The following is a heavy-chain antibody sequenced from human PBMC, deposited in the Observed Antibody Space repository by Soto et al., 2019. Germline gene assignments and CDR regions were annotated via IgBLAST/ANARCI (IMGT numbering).Heavy chain of an antibody. Sequence: QVQLVESGGGVVQPGRSLRLSCAASGFTFSSYGMHWVRQAPGKGLEWVAVISYDGSNKYYADSVKGRFTISRDNSKNPLYLQMNSLRAEDTAGYYCAKDRPSGSRPYCCGMDVWGQGTTVTVSS. CDR1: GFTFSSYG. D-gene: IGHD1-26*01. J-gene: IGHJ6*02. CDR3: AKDRPSGSRPYCCGMDV. V-gene: IGHV3-30*18. CDR2: ISYDGSNK.